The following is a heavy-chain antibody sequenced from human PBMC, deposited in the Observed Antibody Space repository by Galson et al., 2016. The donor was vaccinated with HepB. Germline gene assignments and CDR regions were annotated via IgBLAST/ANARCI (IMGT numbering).Heavy chain of an antibody. CDR2: INPNDGST. CDR3: TRSSDFWSMDV. Sequence: SVKVSCKASGYTFTDYGHSWVRQAPGQGPEWMGWINPNDGSTKNAEKVQDRVSMTRDMSTTTLYVDLRSLRSDDTAVYYCTRSSDFWSMDVWGQGTTVIVSS. V-gene: IGHV1-18*04. J-gene: IGHJ6*02. D-gene: IGHD3/OR15-3a*01. CDR1: GYTFTDYG.